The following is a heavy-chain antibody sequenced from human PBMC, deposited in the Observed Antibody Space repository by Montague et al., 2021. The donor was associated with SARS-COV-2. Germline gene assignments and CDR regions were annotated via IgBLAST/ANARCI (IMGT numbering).Heavy chain of an antibody. V-gene: IGHV4-59*01. D-gene: IGHD3-22*01. CDR3: ARGGGYYNYGLDV. J-gene: IGHJ6*02. Sequence: SETLSLTCTVVGGSISNYYWSWIRQPPGRGLEWIGYIYYSGSTDYSPSLKSRVTISLDASKNQFSLKVTSVTAADTAVYYCARGGGYYNYGLDVWGPGTTVTVSS. CDR1: GGSISNYY. CDR2: IYYSGST.